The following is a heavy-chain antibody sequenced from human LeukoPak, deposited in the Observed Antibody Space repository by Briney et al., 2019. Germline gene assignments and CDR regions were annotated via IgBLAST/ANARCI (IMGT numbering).Heavy chain of an antibody. D-gene: IGHD6-19*01. V-gene: IGHV3-49*03. J-gene: IGHJ5*02. Sequence: GGSLRLSCTASGFTFGDYAMGWFRQAPGKGLEWVGFIRSKAYGGTTEYAASVKGRFTISRDDSKSIAYLQMNSLKTEDTAVYYCTRASSGYSSGWHENWFDPWGQGTLVTVSS. CDR1: GFTFGDYA. CDR3: TRASSGYSSGWHENWFDP. CDR2: IRSKAYGGTT.